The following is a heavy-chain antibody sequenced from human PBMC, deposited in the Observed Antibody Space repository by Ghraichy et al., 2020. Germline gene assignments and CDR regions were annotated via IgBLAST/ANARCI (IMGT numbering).Heavy chain of an antibody. Sequence: SETLSLTCAVYGGSFSGYYWSWIRQPPGKGLEWIGEINHSGSTNYNPSLKSRVTISVDTSKNQFSLKLSSVTAADTAVYYCARGSPRNVLLWFGELKDYYYYGMDVWGQGTTVTVSS. J-gene: IGHJ6*02. V-gene: IGHV4-34*01. CDR1: GGSFSGYY. CDR2: INHSGST. CDR3: ARGSPRNVLLWFGELKDYYYYGMDV. D-gene: IGHD3-10*01.